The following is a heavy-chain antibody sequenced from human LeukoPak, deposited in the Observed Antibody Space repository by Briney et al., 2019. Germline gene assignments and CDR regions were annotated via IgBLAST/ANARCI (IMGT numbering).Heavy chain of an antibody. CDR3: ARLSHPEYYDLWSGYFRY. Sequence: GASVKVSCKASGYTFTSYGISWGRQAPGQGLEWMGWISAYNGNTNYAQKLQGRVTITTDTSTSTAYMELRSLRSDDTALYYCARLSHPEYYDLWSGYFRYWGQGTLVTVSS. CDR1: GYTFTSYG. J-gene: IGHJ4*02. V-gene: IGHV1-18*01. CDR2: ISAYNGNT. D-gene: IGHD3-3*01.